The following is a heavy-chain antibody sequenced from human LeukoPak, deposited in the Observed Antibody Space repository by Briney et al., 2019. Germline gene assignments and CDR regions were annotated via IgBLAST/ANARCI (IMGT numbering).Heavy chain of an antibody. J-gene: IGHJ4*02. CDR3: AKSTAPAGYYLDY. CDR2: ISYDGSDK. V-gene: IGHV3-30*18. CDR1: GFTFSTYG. Sequence: PGGSLRLSCAASGFTFSTYGMHWVRQAPGKGLEWVAIISYDGSDKDYADSVRGRFTISRDNSKNTLYLQMNSLRGEDTAVYYCAKSTAPAGYYLDYWGQGILVTVSS. D-gene: IGHD2-2*01.